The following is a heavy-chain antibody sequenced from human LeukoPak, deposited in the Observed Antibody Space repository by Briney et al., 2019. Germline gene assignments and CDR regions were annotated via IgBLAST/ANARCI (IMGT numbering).Heavy chain of an antibody. CDR1: GGSISSYY. J-gene: IGHJ4*02. V-gene: IGHV4-59*01. D-gene: IGHD2-21*02. Sequence: SETLSLTCTVSGGSISSYYWSWIRQPPGKGLEWIGYIYYSGSTNYNPSLKSRVTISVDTSKNQFSLKLSSVTAADTAVYYCARGVTSYYFDYWGRGTLVTVSS. CDR3: ARGVTSYYFDY. CDR2: IYYSGST.